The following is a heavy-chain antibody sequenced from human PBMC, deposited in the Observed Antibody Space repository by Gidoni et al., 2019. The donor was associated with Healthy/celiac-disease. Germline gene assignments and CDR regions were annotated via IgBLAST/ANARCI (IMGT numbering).Heavy chain of an antibody. J-gene: IGHJ6*02. D-gene: IGHD2-15*01. V-gene: IGHV1-69*09. Sequence: QVQLVQSGAEVKKTGSSGKVSCKASGGTFSSYAISWVRQAPGQGLEWMGTIIPHLGIANYAQKCQGRVTITADKSTSTAYMELSSLRSEDTAVYYCARDAGGYCSGGSCDRGGRGMDVWGQGTTVTVSS. CDR1: GGTFSSYA. CDR3: ARDAGGYCSGGSCDRGGRGMDV. CDR2: IIPHLGIA.